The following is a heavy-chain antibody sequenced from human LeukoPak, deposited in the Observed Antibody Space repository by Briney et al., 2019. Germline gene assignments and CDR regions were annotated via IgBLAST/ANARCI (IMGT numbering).Heavy chain of an antibody. V-gene: IGHV4-59*01. CDR1: GGSISSYY. J-gene: IGHJ4*02. CDR3: VRITQGTIDY. D-gene: IGHD3-10*01. Sequence: SETLSLTCTVSGGSISSYYWGWIRLPPGKGLEWIGYISYSGSTTYIPSLKSRVTILVDTSKNQFSLKLSSVTAADTAVYYCVRITQGTIDYWGRGTLVIVSS. CDR2: ISYSGST.